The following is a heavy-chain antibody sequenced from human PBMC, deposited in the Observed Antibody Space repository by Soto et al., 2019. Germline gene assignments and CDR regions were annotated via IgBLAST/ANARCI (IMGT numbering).Heavy chain of an antibody. CDR2: IYYSGST. Sequence: QVQLQESGPGLVKPSETLSLTCTVSGGSISSYYWSWIRQPPGKGLEWIGYIYYSGSTNYNPSLKSRVTISVDTSKNQFSLKLSSVTGADTAVYYCARVDLRTYSGWPFNWFDPWGQGTLVTVSS. D-gene: IGHD6-19*01. CDR3: ARVDLRTYSGWPFNWFDP. V-gene: IGHV4-59*01. J-gene: IGHJ5*02. CDR1: GGSISSYY.